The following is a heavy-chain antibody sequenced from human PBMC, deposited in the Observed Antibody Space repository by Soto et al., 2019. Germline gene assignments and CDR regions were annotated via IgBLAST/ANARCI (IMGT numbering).Heavy chain of an antibody. J-gene: IGHJ4*02. Sequence: SETLSLTCTVSDGSITSYYWSWIRQPAGKGLEWIGHIYSGGSTHYNPSLKSRVTMSVDTSKNQFSLRLSSVTAADTAVYYCARNFKELRYSDWLRKDYFDYWGLGTLLTVSS. CDR2: IYSGGST. V-gene: IGHV4-4*07. CDR3: ARNFKELRYSDWLRKDYFDY. D-gene: IGHD3-9*01. CDR1: DGSITSYY.